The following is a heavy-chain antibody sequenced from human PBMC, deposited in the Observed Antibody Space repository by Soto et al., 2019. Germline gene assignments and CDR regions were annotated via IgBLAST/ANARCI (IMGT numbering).Heavy chain of an antibody. J-gene: IGHJ6*02. Sequence: EVQLVESGGGLVQPGGSLRLSCAASGFTFSNYWMYWVRQAPGKGLVWVSRVNNDGTDTTHADSVKGRFTISRDNAENTLYLQMTSLRAEDTAVYYCARWGLQHDLDVWGQGSTVTVSS. V-gene: IGHV3-74*03. CDR3: ARWGLQHDLDV. D-gene: IGHD6-13*01. CDR1: GFTFSNYW. CDR2: VNNDGTDT.